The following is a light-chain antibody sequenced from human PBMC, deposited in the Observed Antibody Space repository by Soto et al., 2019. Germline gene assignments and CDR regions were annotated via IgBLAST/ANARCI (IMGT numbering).Light chain of an antibody. Sequence: EKVMSQSPPTLSGSPGEPATRSCRSSESVTNNYLAWYQQKPGLAPRLLIHDVSTRATGIPARFSGSGSGTDFTLTIRRMEPEDFAVYYCQQSGSSPVTFGTGTRVEIK. J-gene: IGKJ5*01. V-gene: IGKV3D-20*01. CDR2: DVS. CDR1: ESVTNNY. CDR3: QQSGSSPVT.